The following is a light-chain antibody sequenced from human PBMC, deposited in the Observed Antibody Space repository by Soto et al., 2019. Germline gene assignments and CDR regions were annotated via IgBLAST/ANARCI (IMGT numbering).Light chain of an antibody. CDR1: KSDIGVYDF. CDR3: AAWDDSLNGYV. J-gene: IGLJ1*01. CDR2: EVV. Sequence: QSALTQPPSASGSPGQSVTISCTGTKSDIGVYDFVSWYQHHPGKAPRLIIYEVVQRPSGVPDRFSGSKSGTSASLAISGLQSEDEADYYCAAWDDSLNGYVFGTGTKLTVL. V-gene: IGLV2-8*01.